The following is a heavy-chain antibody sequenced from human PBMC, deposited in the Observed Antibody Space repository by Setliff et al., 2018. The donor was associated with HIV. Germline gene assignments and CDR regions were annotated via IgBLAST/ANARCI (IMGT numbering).Heavy chain of an antibody. J-gene: IGHJ4*02. CDR2: IYYSGST. CDR1: GGSISSSSYY. CDR3: ARVQCVGSVEGYFDY. V-gene: IGHV4-39*07. Sequence: SETLSPTCTVSGGSISSSSYYWGWIRQPPGKGLEWIGNIYYSGSTYYNPSLKSRVTISLDTSKNQFSLKLSSVTAADTAVYYCARVQCVGSVEGYFDYWGQGTLVTVSS. D-gene: IGHD3-10*01.